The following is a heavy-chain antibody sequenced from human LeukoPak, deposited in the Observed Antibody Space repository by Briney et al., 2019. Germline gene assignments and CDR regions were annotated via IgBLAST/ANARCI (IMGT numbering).Heavy chain of an antibody. CDR3: ARVDSSSSCPDY. D-gene: IGHD6-19*01. Sequence: PGGSLRLSCAASGFTFRSYWISWVRQAPGKGLEWVANIKEDGSETYYVDSVKGRFTISRDNAKNLLYLEMNSTGSERAALYYCARVDSSSSCPDYWGQGTLVTVSS. V-gene: IGHV3-7*01. CDR1: GFTFRSYW. J-gene: IGHJ4*02. CDR2: IKEDGSET.